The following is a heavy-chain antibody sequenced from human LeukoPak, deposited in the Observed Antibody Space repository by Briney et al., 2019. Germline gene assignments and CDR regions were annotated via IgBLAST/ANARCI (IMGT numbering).Heavy chain of an antibody. Sequence: PGESLRLSCAASGFTFTTYAMSWVRQAPGKGLEWVSNISGRGSSINYADSVKGRFTISRDNAKNTLYLQMNSLRAEDTAIYYCVRNDTSGVVLDYWGQGTLVTVSS. J-gene: IGHJ4*02. CDR3: VRNDTSGVVLDY. D-gene: IGHD3-3*01. CDR2: ISGRGSSI. V-gene: IGHV3-23*01. CDR1: GFTFTTYA.